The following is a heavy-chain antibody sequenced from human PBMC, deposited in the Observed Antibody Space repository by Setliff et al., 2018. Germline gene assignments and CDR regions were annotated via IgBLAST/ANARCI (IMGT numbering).Heavy chain of an antibody. CDR1: GASISTTYYY. J-gene: IGHJ5*02. Sequence: ASETLSLTCSVSGASISTTYYYWDWIRQSPEKGLEWIGTIYQNGITYYNPSVKSRVTISVDKSKNQFSLSLRSVTAADTAVYYCATDGHVLNGDYISWGQGTLVTVSS. D-gene: IGHD3-10*01. CDR2: IYQNGIT. CDR3: ATDGHVLNGDYIS. V-gene: IGHV4-39*07.